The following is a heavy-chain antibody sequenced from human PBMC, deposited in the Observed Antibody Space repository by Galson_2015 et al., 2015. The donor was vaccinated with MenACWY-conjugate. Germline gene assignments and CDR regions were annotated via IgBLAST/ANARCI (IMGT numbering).Heavy chain of an antibody. CDR3: AKRGARTASIWKDAFDI. D-gene: IGHD1-26*01. J-gene: IGHJ3*02. V-gene: IGHV3-33*06. Sequence: SLRLSCAASGFTFNSHGMHWVRQAPGKGLEWVAVIWYDGSNKYYADSVKGRFTISRDNSKNTVYLQMDSLRAEDTAMYYCAKRGARTASIWKDAFDIRGQGTMVTVSS. CDR1: GFTFNSHG. CDR2: IWYDGSNK.